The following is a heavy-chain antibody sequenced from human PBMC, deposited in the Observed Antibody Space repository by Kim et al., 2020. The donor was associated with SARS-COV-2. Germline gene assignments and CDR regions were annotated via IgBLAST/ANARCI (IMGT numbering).Heavy chain of an antibody. Sequence: GGSLRLSCAASGFTFSDYDMSWIRQAPGKGLEWVSYISSSGSNINYADSVKGRFTISRDNAKNTLYLQMNSLRAEDTAVYYCARVIVVVVAATRTFDYWGHGTLVTVSS. CDR2: ISSSGSNI. CDR1: GFTFSDYD. D-gene: IGHD2-15*01. J-gene: IGHJ4*01. V-gene: IGHV3-11*01. CDR3: ARVIVVVVAATRTFDY.